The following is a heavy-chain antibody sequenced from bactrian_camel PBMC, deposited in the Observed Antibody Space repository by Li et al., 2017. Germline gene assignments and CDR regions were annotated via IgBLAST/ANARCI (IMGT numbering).Heavy chain of an antibody. CDR2: INSGGGTT. CDR1: GDTISRYC. J-gene: IGHJ6*01. Sequence: VQLVESGGGSVQVGGSLLLSCVASGDTISRYCMGWFRQAPGKGLEWVSTINSGGGTTYYADSVKGRFTVSRDNAKNTVYLQMNSLKPEDTAVYYCAADLFPYGGTCSSGLGYWGQGPRSPSP. D-gene: IGHD6*01. V-gene: IGHV3S40*01. CDR3: AADLFPYGGTCSSGLGY.